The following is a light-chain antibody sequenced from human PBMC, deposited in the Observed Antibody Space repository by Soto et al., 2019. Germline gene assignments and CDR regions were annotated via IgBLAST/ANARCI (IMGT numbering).Light chain of an antibody. Sequence: DIVMTQSPLSLPVTPGQPASISCRSSQSLLNSDGDNYLDWYLQRPGKAPKLLIYDASSLESGVPSRFSGSGSGTEFTLTISSLQPDDFATYYCQQYNSYSETFGQGTKVDIK. CDR3: QQYNSYSET. CDR2: DAS. CDR1: QSLLNSDGDNY. V-gene: IGKV2-28*01. J-gene: IGKJ1*01.